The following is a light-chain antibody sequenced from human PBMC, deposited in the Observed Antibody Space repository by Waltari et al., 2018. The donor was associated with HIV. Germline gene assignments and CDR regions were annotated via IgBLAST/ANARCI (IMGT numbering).Light chain of an antibody. V-gene: IGKV3-20*01. Sequence: IVLTQSPGTLSLSPGERATLSCRASQSVIDNYLAWYHQKPGQSPRLRIYGASSRATGIPDRLRDSVSGTELSHTISRLEPDDFGVYYYQRYATFPWTFGQGTKVEIK. J-gene: IGKJ1*01. CDR3: QRYATFPWT. CDR1: QSVIDNY. CDR2: GAS.